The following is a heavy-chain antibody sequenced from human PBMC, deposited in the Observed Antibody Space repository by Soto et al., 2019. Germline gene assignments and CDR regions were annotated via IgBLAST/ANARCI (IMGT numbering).Heavy chain of an antibody. Sequence: SETLSLTCTVSGDSLSRADYCWSWIRQAPGKGLEWIGYICYSGRTYHNPSLKSRATISVDTSKNQFSLTLSSVTAADTAVYYCARELFWELFNYYYGMDVWGQGNTVTVS. V-gene: IGHV4-61*08. J-gene: IGHJ6*02. CDR2: ICYSGRT. D-gene: IGHD3-10*02. CDR3: ARELFWELFNYYYGMDV. CDR1: GDSLSRADYC.